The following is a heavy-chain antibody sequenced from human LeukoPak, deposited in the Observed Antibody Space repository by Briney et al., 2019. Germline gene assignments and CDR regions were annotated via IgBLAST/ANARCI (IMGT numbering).Heavy chain of an antibody. V-gene: IGHV1-69*04. Sequence: SVKVSCKASGGTFSSYAISWVRQAPGQGLEWMGRIIPIFGIANYAQKFQGRVTITADKSTSTAYMELSSLRSEDTAVYYCARFYYDSSGYYPGAFDYWGQGTLVTVSS. CDR3: ARFYYDSSGYYPGAFDY. J-gene: IGHJ4*02. CDR2: IIPIFGIA. D-gene: IGHD3-22*01. CDR1: GGTFSSYA.